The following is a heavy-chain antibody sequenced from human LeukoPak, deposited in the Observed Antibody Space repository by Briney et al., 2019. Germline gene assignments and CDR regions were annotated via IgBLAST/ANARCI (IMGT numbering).Heavy chain of an antibody. Sequence: SLRLSCAASGFTFDDYAMHWVRQAPGKGLEWVSGISWNSGNIGYADSVKGRFTISRDNAKNSLYLQMNSLRAEDTALYYCAKDGDASGWYDHWGQGTLVTVSS. CDR1: GFTFDDYA. J-gene: IGHJ5*02. D-gene: IGHD6-19*01. V-gene: IGHV3-9*01. CDR2: ISWNSGNI. CDR3: AKDGDASGWYDH.